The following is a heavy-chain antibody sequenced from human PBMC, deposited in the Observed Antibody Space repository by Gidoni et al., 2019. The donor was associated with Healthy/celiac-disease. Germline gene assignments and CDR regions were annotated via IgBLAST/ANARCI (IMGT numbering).Heavy chain of an antibody. D-gene: IGHD3-3*01. Sequence: EVQLVESGGGLIQPGGSLRLSCAASGFTVSSNYMSWVRQAPGKGLEWVSVIYSGGSTYYADSVKGRFTISRDNSKNTLYLQMNSLRAEDTAVYYCARNTIFGVVTWGMDVWGQGTTVTVSS. V-gene: IGHV3-53*01. CDR2: IYSGGST. J-gene: IGHJ6*02. CDR1: GFTVSSNY. CDR3: ARNTIFGVVTWGMDV.